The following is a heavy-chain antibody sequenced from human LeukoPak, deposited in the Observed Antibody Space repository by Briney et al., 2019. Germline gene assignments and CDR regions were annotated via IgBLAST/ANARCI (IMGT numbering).Heavy chain of an antibody. CDR3: ARERQQLVLAWFDP. D-gene: IGHD6-13*01. Sequence: PSETLSLTCTVSGGSISSSSYYWGWIRQPPGKGLEWIGSIYYSGSTYYNPSLKSRVTISVDTSKNQFSLKLSSVTAADTAVYYCARERQQLVLAWFDPWGQGTLVTVSS. CDR2: IYYSGST. CDR1: GGSISSSSYY. J-gene: IGHJ5*02. V-gene: IGHV4-39*02.